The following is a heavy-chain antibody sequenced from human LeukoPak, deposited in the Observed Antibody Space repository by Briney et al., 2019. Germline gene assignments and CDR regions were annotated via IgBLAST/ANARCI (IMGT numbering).Heavy chain of an antibody. J-gene: IGHJ5*02. Sequence: GGSLRLSCEASGFTFSAYAMTWVRQAPGKGVEWVSSIGSDNKPHHSEPVKGRFAISRDNSKSMLFLQLHCLRAEDTAVYYCAKGGRTKDSWGQGTLVTVSS. D-gene: IGHD1-26*01. CDR2: IGSDNKP. CDR1: GFTFSAYA. V-gene: IGHV3-23*05. CDR3: AKGGRTKDS.